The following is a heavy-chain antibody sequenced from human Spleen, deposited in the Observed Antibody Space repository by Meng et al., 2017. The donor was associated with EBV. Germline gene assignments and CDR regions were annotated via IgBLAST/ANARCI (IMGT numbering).Heavy chain of an antibody. CDR3: ARGDVVVFPAALGKFDL. CDR1: GDAFSGHY. CDR2: VYYSGST. D-gene: IGHD2-2*01. J-gene: IGHJ2*01. Sequence: QVRLHQWGSGMLKPSVTLSRACAPYGDAFSGHYWTWIRQPPGKGLEWIGEVYYSGSTNYNPSLKSRVDMFLDKSKNQFSLQLDSVTAADTALYFCARGDVVVFPAALGKFDLWGRGTLVTVSS. V-gene: IGHV4-34*01.